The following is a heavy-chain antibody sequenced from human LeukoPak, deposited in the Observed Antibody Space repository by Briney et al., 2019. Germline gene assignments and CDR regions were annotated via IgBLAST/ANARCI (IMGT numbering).Heavy chain of an antibody. CDR1: GGSISSISYY. D-gene: IGHD3-16*01. CDR2: IYYSGRT. J-gene: IGHJ6*03. Sequence: SETLSLTCTVSGGSISSISYYWGWIRQPPRKGLEWIGCIYYSGRTYYNPSLKSLVTISVDTSKNQCSLRLSSVTAVDTAVYNCARAGGYYYYYMDVGGKGTTVTISS. CDR3: ARAGGYYYYYMDV. V-gene: IGHV4-39*01.